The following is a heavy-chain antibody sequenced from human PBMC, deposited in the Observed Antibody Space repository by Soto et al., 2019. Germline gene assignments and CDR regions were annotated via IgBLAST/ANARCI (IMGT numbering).Heavy chain of an antibody. D-gene: IGHD2-8*01. Sequence: GGSLRLSCAASGFTFSSYVMHWVRQAPGKGLEWVEVIWYDGSNKYYADSVKGRFTISRDNSKNTLYLQMNSLRAEDTAVYYCARDENCTNGVCYTDRYYYGMDVWGQGTTVTVSS. CDR1: GFTFSSYV. V-gene: IGHV3-33*01. CDR3: ARDENCTNGVCYTDRYYYGMDV. J-gene: IGHJ6*02. CDR2: IWYDGSNK.